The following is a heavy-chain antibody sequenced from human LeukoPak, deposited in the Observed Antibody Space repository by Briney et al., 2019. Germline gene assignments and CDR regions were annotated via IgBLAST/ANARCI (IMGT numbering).Heavy chain of an antibody. Sequence: GGSLRLSCAASGFTFSSYGMHWVRQAPGNGLEWVAVISYDGSNKYYADSVKGRFTISRDNSKNTLYLQMNSLRAEDTAVYYCAKEAAAAAIDYWGQGTLVTVSS. D-gene: IGHD6-13*01. CDR1: GFTFSSYG. V-gene: IGHV3-30*18. CDR3: AKEAAAAAIDY. CDR2: ISYDGSNK. J-gene: IGHJ4*02.